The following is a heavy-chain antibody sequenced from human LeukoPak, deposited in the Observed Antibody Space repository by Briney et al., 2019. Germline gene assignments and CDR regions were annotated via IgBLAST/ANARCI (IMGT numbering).Heavy chain of an antibody. V-gene: IGHV4-59*08. CDR1: GGSISSYY. J-gene: IGHJ4*02. D-gene: IGHD3-22*01. CDR2: IYYSGST. CDR3: ARQRRVHYDSSGYYRTSRSFDY. Sequence: KPSETLSLTCTVSGGSISSYYWSWIRQPPGKGLEWIGCIYYSGSTNYNPSLKSRVTISVDTSKNQFSLKLSSVTAADTAVYYCARQRRVHYDSSGYYRTSRSFDYWGQGTLATVSS.